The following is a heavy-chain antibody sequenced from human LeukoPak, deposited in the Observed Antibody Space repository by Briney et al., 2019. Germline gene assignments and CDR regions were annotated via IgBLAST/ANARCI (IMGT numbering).Heavy chain of an antibody. J-gene: IGHJ4*02. V-gene: IGHV3-30*02. CDR2: IRYDGSDK. CDR1: GFTFSDFN. Sequence: GGSLRLSCAASGFTFSDFNMHWVRQAPGEGLEWVTFIRYDGSDKSYADSVKGRFTVSRDNSKNTLYLEMNSLRTEDTALYYCAQVYGSASGGTIHFWSQGTLVTVSS. CDR3: AQVYGSASGGTIHF. D-gene: IGHD3-10*01.